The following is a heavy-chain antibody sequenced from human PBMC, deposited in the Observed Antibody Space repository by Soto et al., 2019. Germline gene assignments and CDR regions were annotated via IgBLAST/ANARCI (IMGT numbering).Heavy chain of an antibody. J-gene: IGHJ4*02. V-gene: IGHV3-48*01. D-gene: IGHD6-13*01. CDR2: ISGSSSII. CDR3: AREVAAAGKIFDY. CDR1: GFTLSAYS. Sequence: VQLVESGGGLVQPGGSLRLSCVASGFTLSAYSMNWVRQAPGKGLEWISYISGSSSIIYYADSVKGRFTSSRDNVKNSLYLQMDSLRAEDTAVYYCAREVAAAGKIFDYWGQGTLVTVSS.